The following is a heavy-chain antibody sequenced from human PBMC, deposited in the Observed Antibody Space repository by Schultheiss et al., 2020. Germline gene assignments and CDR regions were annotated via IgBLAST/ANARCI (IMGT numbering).Heavy chain of an antibody. Sequence: GGSLRLSCAASGFTFSSYSMNWVRQAPGKGLEWVSSISSSSSYIYYADSVKGRFTISRDNAKNSLYLQMNSLRAEDTAVYYCARDQAVAGTGMRYFDYWGQGTLVTGSS. V-gene: IGHV3-21*01. CDR1: GFTFSSYS. J-gene: IGHJ4*02. D-gene: IGHD6-19*01. CDR3: ARDQAVAGTGMRYFDY. CDR2: ISSSSSYI.